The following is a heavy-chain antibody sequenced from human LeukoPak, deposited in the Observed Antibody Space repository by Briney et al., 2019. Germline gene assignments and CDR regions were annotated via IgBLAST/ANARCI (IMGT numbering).Heavy chain of an antibody. CDR2: ISSNGGKT. CDR3: ARDGQVFSDIVATLGFDY. D-gene: IGHD5-12*01. V-gene: IGHV3-64*01. CDR1: GFTFSSHA. Sequence: GGSLRLSCAASGFTFSSHAMYWVRPAPGKGLEFVSVISSNGGKTYHPHSVKGRFTISRDNSKNTLYLQMGSLRAEDMAVYYCARDGQVFSDIVATLGFDYWGQGTLVTVSS. J-gene: IGHJ4*02.